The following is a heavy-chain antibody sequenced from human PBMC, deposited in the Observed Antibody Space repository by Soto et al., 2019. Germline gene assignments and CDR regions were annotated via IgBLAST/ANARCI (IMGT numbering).Heavy chain of an antibody. CDR1: GFTFSSYA. Sequence: PWGSLRLSCAASGFTFSSYAMSWVRQAPGKGLEWVSAISGSGGSTYYADSVKGRFTISRDNSKNTLYLQMNSLRAEDTAVYYCAKDPYYYYGMDVWGQGTTVTVSS. CDR3: AKDPYYYYGMDV. CDR2: ISGSGGST. V-gene: IGHV3-23*01. J-gene: IGHJ6*02.